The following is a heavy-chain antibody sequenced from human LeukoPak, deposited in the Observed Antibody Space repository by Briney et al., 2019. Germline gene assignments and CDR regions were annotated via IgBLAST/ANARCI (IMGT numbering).Heavy chain of an antibody. CDR3: ARDGDGRFGELPFDY. D-gene: IGHD3-10*01. V-gene: IGHV1-69*05. CDR2: IIPIFGTA. J-gene: IGHJ4*02. Sequence: GASVKVSCKASGGTLSSYAISWARQAPGQGLEWMGGIIPIFGTANYAQKFQGRVTMTRDTSTSTVYMELSSLRSEDTAVYYCARDGDGRFGELPFDYWGQGTLVTVSS. CDR1: GGTLSSYA.